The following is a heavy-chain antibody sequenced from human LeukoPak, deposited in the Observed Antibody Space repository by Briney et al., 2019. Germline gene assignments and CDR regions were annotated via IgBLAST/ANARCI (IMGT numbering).Heavy chain of an antibody. D-gene: IGHD2/OR15-2a*01. CDR3: ARDYRNKGMDV. CDR2: ISNSRGSAT. J-gene: IGHJ6*02. Sequence: PGGSLRLSCAASGFTFSSYSMSWIRQAPGKGLEWISYISNSRGSATSYADSVKGRFTNSRDYAKNSMYLQMNSLTADDTAVYYCARDYRNKGMDVWGQGTTVTVS. V-gene: IGHV3-48*04. CDR1: GFTFSSYS.